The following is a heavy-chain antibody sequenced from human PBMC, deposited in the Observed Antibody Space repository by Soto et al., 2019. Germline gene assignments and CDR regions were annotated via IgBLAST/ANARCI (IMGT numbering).Heavy chain of an antibody. D-gene: IGHD5-12*01. CDR2: IIPIFGTA. Sequence: QVQLVQSGAEVKKPGSSVKVSCKASGGTFSSYAISWVRQAPGQGLEWMGGIIPIFGTATYAQKFQGRVTITADDSTITAYMELSSLISEYTAVYYCARPARDGYNSEPFDYWGQGTLVTVSS. J-gene: IGHJ4*02. V-gene: IGHV1-69*12. CDR1: GGTFSSYA. CDR3: ARPARDGYNSEPFDY.